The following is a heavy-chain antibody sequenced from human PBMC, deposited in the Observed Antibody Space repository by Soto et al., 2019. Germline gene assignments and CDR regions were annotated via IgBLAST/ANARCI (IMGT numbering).Heavy chain of an antibody. J-gene: IGHJ6*02. D-gene: IGHD3-22*01. CDR3: ARDRSSYYDSSGHYYYYYGMDV. V-gene: IGHV3-11*01. Sequence: PGGSLRLSCAASGFTFSDYYMGWIRQAPGKGLQWISYISDSGTIMYYADSVKGRFSISRDNAKNSLYLQMNSLRAEDTAVYYCARDRSSYYDSSGHYYYYYGMDVWGQGTTVTVSS. CDR2: ISDSGTIM. CDR1: GFTFSDYY.